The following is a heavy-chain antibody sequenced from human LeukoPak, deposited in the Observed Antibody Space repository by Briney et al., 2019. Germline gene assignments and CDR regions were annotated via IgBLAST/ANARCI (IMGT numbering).Heavy chain of an antibody. CDR3: ARVAWGDYFDY. CDR2: IYSGGST. D-gene: IGHD3-16*01. V-gene: IGHV3-53*01. Sequence: GGSLRLSCAASGFTVSSDYMSWVRQAPGKGLEWVSVIYSGGSTYYADSVKGRFTISRDNAKNSLYLQMNSLRAEDTAVYYCARVAWGDYFDYWGQGTLVTVSS. CDR1: GFTVSSDY. J-gene: IGHJ4*02.